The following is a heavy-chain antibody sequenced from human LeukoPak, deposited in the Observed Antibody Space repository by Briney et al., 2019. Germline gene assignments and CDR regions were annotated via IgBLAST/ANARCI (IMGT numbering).Heavy chain of an antibody. CDR3: ARDLWFGELVPADAFDI. D-gene: IGHD3-10*01. J-gene: IGHJ3*02. Sequence: GGSLRLSCAASGFTFSSYSMNWVRQAPGKGLEWVSSISSSSSYIYYADSVKGRFTISRDNAQNSLYLQMNSLRAEDTAVYYCARDLWFGELVPADAFDIWGQGTMVTVSS. V-gene: IGHV3-21*01. CDR2: ISSSSSYI. CDR1: GFTFSSYS.